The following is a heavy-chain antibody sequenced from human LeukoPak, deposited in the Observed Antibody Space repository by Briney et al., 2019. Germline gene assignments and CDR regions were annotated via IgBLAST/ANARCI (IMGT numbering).Heavy chain of an antibody. V-gene: IGHV4-59*08. D-gene: IGHD6-13*01. J-gene: IGHJ4*02. CDR2: IYYSGST. CDR1: GGSISSYY. Sequence: SETLSLTCTVSGGSISSYYWSWIRQPPGKGLEWIGYIYYSGSTNYNPSLKSRVTISVDTSKNQFSLKLSSVTAADTALYYCARVIDVAAAGYFDSLGQGTQVTVSS. CDR3: ARVIDVAAAGYFDS.